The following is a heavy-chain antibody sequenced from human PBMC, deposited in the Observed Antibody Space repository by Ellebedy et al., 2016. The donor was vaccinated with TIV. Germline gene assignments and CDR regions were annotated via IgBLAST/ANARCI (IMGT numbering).Heavy chain of an antibody. V-gene: IGHV3-11*06. CDR3: ASGAYAI. J-gene: IGHJ3*02. Sequence: SVKGRFTISRDNAKISLYLQMNSLTAEDTAVYYCASGAYAIWGQGTKVTVSS.